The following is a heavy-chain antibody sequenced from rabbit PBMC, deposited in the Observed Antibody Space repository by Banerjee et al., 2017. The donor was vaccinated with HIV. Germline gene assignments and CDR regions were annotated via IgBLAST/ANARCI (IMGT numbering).Heavy chain of an antibody. V-gene: IGHV1S40*01. Sequence: QSLEESGGDLVKPGASLTLTCKASGFDFSSNSMCWVRQAPGKGLEWIACIDDGSSGSTYYASWAKGRFTISKTSSTTVTLQMTSLTAADTATYFCARDYADSYYYFDLWGPGTLVTVS. CDR3: ARDYADSYYYFDL. J-gene: IGHJ4*01. D-gene: IGHD4-2*01. CDR2: IDDGSSGST. CDR1: GFDFSSNS.